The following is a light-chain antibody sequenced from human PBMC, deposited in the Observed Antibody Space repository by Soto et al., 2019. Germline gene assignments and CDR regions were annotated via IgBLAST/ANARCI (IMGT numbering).Light chain of an antibody. J-gene: IGKJ4*01. CDR3: HQYGSSPLT. CDR2: SAS. V-gene: IGKV3-20*01. Sequence: EIVLTQSPGTLSLSPGETATLSCRAIETVDTSSLGWYQQKPGRAPSLLIYSASRRATGIPDRFDASGSATDFTLTISRLEPEDFAVYYCHQYGSSPLTFGGGTKVDIK. CDR1: ETVDTSS.